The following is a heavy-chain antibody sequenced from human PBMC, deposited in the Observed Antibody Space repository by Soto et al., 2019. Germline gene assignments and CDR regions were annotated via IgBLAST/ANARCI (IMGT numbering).Heavy chain of an antibody. CDR2: VYYTGTT. CDR3: ARLGGYYQSLDT. CDR1: GGSIDSYY. Sequence: PSETLSLTCTVSGGSIDSYYWTWIRQPPGKGLEWIGYVYYTGTTTYSPSLKSRVTISVDTSMNQISLKLSSLTAADTAFYYCARLGGYYQSLDTWGQGTLVTV. V-gene: IGHV4-59*08. D-gene: IGHD3-22*01. J-gene: IGHJ5*02.